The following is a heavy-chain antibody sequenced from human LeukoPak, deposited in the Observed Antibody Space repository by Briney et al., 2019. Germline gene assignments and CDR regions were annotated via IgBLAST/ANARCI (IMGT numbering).Heavy chain of an antibody. J-gene: IGHJ4*02. CDR3: ARGDDYKYFDC. CDR2: INAGNGNT. D-gene: IGHD4/OR15-4a*01. V-gene: IGHV1-3*01. Sequence: ASAKVSCKASGYTFTSYAMHWVRQAPGQRVEWMGWINAGNGNTRYSQKFQGRVTITRDTSASTASMELSSLRSEDTAVYYCARGDDYKYFDCWGQGTLVTVSS. CDR1: GYTFTSYA.